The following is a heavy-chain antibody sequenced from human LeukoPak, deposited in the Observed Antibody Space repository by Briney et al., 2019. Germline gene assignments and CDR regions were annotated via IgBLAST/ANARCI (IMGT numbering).Heavy chain of an antibody. Sequence: SETLSLTCTVSGGSVSSGSYYWSWIRQPPGKGLGWIGYIYYSGSTNYNPSLKSRVTISVDTSKNQFSLKLSSVTAADTAVYYCARDGGGAVAGTFGYWGQGTLVTVSS. CDR3: ARDGGGAVAGTFGY. CDR2: IYYSGST. D-gene: IGHD6-19*01. J-gene: IGHJ4*02. V-gene: IGHV4-61*01. CDR1: GGSVSSGSYY.